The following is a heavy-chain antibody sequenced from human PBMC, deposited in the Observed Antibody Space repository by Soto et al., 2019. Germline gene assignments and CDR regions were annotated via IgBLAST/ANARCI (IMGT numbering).Heavy chain of an antibody. CDR3: VNSGYYHGVAV. D-gene: IGHD1-20*01. CDR1: GLTFTNAW. J-gene: IGHJ6*02. Sequence: EGQLVESGAGLGKPGGYLRLSCEASGLTFTNAWMTWVRQAPGKGLEWVGRIKSKTDGGKIDYAAPVKGRVSISRDDKKNTLDLQMNSLKTEDTAVYYWVNSGYYHGVAVWGQGTRVIVSS. V-gene: IGHV3-15*07. CDR2: IKSKTDGGKI.